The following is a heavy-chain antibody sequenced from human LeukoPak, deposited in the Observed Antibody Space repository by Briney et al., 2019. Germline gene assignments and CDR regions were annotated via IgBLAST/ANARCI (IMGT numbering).Heavy chain of an antibody. J-gene: IGHJ5*02. V-gene: IGHV1-18*01. CDR1: GYTFTSYG. Sequence: ASVKVSCKASGYTFTSYGISWVRQAPGQGLEWMGWISAYNGNTNYAQKLQGRVTMTTDTSTSTAYMELRSLRSDDTAVYYCAREETLRYFDWLGDNWFDPWGQGTLVTVSS. D-gene: IGHD3-9*01. CDR3: AREETLRYFDWLGDNWFDP. CDR2: ISAYNGNT.